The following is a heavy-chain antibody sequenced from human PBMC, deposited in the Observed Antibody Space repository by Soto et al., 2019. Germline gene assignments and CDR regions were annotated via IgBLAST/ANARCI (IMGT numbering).Heavy chain of an antibody. D-gene: IGHD3-22*01. V-gene: IGHV3-33*01. J-gene: IGHJ6*02. CDR3: ARDISSGPTDYYYYYGMDV. CDR1: GFTFSSYG. CDR2: IWYDGSNK. Sequence: PGGSLRLSCAASGFTFSSYGMHWVRQAPGKGLEWVAVIWYDGSNKYYADSVKGRFTISRDNSKNTLYLQMNSLRAEDTAVYYCARDISSGPTDYYYYYGMDVWGQGTTVTVSS.